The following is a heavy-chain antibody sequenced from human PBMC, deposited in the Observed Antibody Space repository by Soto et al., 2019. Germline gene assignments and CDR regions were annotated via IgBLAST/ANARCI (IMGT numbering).Heavy chain of an antibody. V-gene: IGHV3-11*01. CDR2: IVHNSDSF. CDR1: GFSFGDNY. CDR3: AREDLCTTGTCLLLRRKTNYFDY. D-gene: IGHD2-8*01. Sequence: QVQLVESGGGLVKPGDSLGVSCTASGFSFGDNYMSWIRQAPGKGLEGISNIVHNSDSFYYADSVKGRFTVSRDNSKNSLFLQMDNLRAEDTAVYYCAREDLCTTGTCLLLRRKTNYFDYWGPGTQVTVSS. J-gene: IGHJ4*02.